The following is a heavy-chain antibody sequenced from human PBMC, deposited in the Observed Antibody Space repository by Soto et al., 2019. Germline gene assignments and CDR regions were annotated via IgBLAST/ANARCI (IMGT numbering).Heavy chain of an antibody. CDR1: GGSISSSSYY. J-gene: IGHJ4*02. Sequence: ETLSLTCTVSGGSISSSSYYWGWIRQPPGKGLEWIGSIYYSGSTYYNPSLKSRVTISVDTSKNQFSLKLSSVTAADTAVYYCASCITMVRALDYWGQGTLVTVSS. CDR2: IYYSGST. V-gene: IGHV4-39*01. D-gene: IGHD3-10*01. CDR3: ASCITMVRALDY.